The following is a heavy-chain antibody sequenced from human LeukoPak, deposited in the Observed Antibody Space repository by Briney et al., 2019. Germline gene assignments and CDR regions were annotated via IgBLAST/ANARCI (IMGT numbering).Heavy chain of an antibody. J-gene: IGHJ3*02. D-gene: IGHD4-23*01. CDR3: ARVPTVVSPRAFDI. CDR1: GYSFAGYW. CDR2: VYPGDSDT. V-gene: IGHV5-51*01. Sequence: GESLKISCKGSGYSFAGYWIGWVRQMPGKGLEWMGIVYPGDSDTKYSPSFQGQVTISADKSISNAYLRWSSLKASDTAMYYCARVPTVVSPRAFDIWGQGTMVTVSS.